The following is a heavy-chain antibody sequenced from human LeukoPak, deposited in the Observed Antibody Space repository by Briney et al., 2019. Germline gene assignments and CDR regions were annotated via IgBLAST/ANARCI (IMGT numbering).Heavy chain of an antibody. CDR3: ARDGRASSGYDYRPYYYYGMDV. J-gene: IGHJ6*02. V-gene: IGHV3-66*01. Sequence: GGSLRLSCAASGXTVSNSYMSWVRQAPGKGLEWVSVIYSGGSTYYADSVRGRFTISRDNSKNTLYLQMNSLRAEDTAVYYCARDGRASSGYDYRPYYYYGMDVWGQGTTVTVSS. CDR1: GXTVSNSY. CDR2: IYSGGST. D-gene: IGHD5-12*01.